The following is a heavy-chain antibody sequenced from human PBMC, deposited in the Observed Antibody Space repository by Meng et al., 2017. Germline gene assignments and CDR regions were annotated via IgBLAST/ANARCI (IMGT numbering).Heavy chain of an antibody. D-gene: IGHD4-11*01. Sequence: GESLKISCAAAGFTFSSYWMSGVRQAPGKGLEWVSNIKQDGSEKYYVDSVKGRFTISRDNAKNSLYMQMNSLRAEDTAVYYCARVGKELVWSNYRYYYGMDVWGQGTTVTVSS. J-gene: IGHJ6*02. CDR3: ARVGKELVWSNYRYYYGMDV. CDR2: IKQDGSEK. V-gene: IGHV3-7*01. CDR1: GFTFSSYW.